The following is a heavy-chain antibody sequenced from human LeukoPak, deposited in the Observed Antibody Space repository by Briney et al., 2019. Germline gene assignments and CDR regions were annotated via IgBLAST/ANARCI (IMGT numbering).Heavy chain of an antibody. CDR3: ARDSSGGGGMDV. CDR2: ISGSGGGT. V-gene: IGHV3-23*01. Sequence: AGGSLRLSCAASGFTFTFYAMSWVRQAPGKGLEWVSGISGSGGGTYYADSVKGRFTISRDNSKNTLYLQMNSLRAEDTAVYRCARDSSGGGGMDVWGQGTTVTVSS. D-gene: IGHD6-19*01. CDR1: GFTFTFYA. J-gene: IGHJ6*02.